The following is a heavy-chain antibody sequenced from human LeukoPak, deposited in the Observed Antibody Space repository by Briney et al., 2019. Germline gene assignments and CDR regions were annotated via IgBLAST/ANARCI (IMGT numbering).Heavy chain of an antibody. V-gene: IGHV4-34*01. J-gene: IGHJ4*02. CDR3: AGGSFGYGDYQIFDS. CDR1: GGSLSGYY. Sequence: PSGTLSLTCAVYGGSLSGYYSTWIRQSPGKGLEWVGEIKHSGSTNYNPSLKSRVTISVDTSKNQFSLKLSSVTAADSAVYYCAGGSFGYGDYQIFDSWGQGTLVTVSS. CDR2: IKHSGST. D-gene: IGHD4-17*01.